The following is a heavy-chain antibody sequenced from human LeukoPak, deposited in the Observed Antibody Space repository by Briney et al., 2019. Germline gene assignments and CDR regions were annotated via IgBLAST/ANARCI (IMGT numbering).Heavy chain of an antibody. CDR3: ARDYRITVAGTSVVGY. V-gene: IGHV3-30*04. D-gene: IGHD6-19*01. J-gene: IGHJ4*02. CDR1: GFTFSSYA. CDR2: ISYDGSNK. Sequence: GGSLRLSCAASGFTFSSYAMHWVRQAPGKGLEWVAVISYDGSNKYYADSVKGRFTTSRDNSKNTLYLQMNSLRAEDTAVYYCARDYRITVAGTSVVGYWGQGTLVTVSS.